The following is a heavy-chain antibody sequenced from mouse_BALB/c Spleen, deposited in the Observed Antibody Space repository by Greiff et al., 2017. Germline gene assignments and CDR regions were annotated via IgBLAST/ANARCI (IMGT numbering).Heavy chain of an antibody. J-gene: IGHJ3*01. CDR3: ARGHYEFAY. D-gene: IGHD1-1*01. V-gene: IGHV14-3*02. CDR1: GFNIKDTY. Sequence: EVQRVESGAELVKPGASVKLSCTASGFNIKDTYMHWVKQRPEQGLEWIGRIDPANGNTKYDPKFQGKATITADTSSNTAYLQLSSLTSEDTAVYYCARGHYEFAYWGQGTLVTVSA. CDR2: IDPANGNT.